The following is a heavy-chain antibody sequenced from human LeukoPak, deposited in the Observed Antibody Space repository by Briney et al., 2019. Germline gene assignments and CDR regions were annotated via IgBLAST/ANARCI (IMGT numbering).Heavy chain of an antibody. CDR1: GFTFSSYA. D-gene: IGHD2-2*01. V-gene: IGHV3-30-3*01. J-gene: IGHJ2*01. CDR3: AKRPHMYHSHWYFDL. CDR2: ISYDGSNK. Sequence: GGSLRLSCAASGFTFSSYAMHWVRQAPGKGLEWVAVISYDGSNKYYADSVKGRFTISRDNSKNTLYLQMDSLRDEDSAVYYCAKRPHMYHSHWYFDLWGRGSLVTVSS.